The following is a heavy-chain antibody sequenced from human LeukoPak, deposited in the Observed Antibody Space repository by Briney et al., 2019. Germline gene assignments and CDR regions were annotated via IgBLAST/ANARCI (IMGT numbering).Heavy chain of an antibody. J-gene: IGHJ1*01. V-gene: IGHV3-30*02. CDR2: IRYDGTKK. D-gene: IGHD2-8*01. CDR1: GFTFIDYG. Sequence: PGGSLRLSCAASGFTFIDYGMHWVRQAPGKGLEWVAFIRYDGTKKYYTESVKGRFTISRDNSRDTLFLQMNSLRIEDTAVYYCAKSIVFYSFQHWGQGTLVTVSS. CDR3: AKSIVFYSFQH.